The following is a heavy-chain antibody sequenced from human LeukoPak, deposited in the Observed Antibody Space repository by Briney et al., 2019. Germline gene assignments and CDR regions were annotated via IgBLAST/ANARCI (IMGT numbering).Heavy chain of an antibody. CDR2: ISSSGSTI. Sequence: GGSLRLSCAASGFTFSDYYMSWIRQAPGQGLEWVSYISSSGSTIYYADSVKGRFTIARDNAKNSLYLQRNSLRAEDTAVYYCARVSYGGNLGAFDIWCQGTMVTVSS. D-gene: IGHD4-23*01. CDR1: GFTFSDYY. V-gene: IGHV3-11*01. J-gene: IGHJ3*02. CDR3: ARVSYGGNLGAFDI.